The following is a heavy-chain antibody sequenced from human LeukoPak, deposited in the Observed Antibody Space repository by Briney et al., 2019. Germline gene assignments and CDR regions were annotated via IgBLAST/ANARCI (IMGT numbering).Heavy chain of an antibody. V-gene: IGHV5-51*01. J-gene: IGHJ4*02. CDR2: VYPGDSDI. Sequence: GESLKISCKGSGYSFTNYWIGWVRQMPGKGLEWMGIVYPGDSDIRYSPSFQGQVTISADKSISTAYLQWSSLKASDTAMYYCARQTKTYCGGDCYSGRVPDYWGQGTLVTVSS. D-gene: IGHD2-21*02. CDR1: GYSFTNYW. CDR3: ARQTKTYCGGDCYSGRVPDY.